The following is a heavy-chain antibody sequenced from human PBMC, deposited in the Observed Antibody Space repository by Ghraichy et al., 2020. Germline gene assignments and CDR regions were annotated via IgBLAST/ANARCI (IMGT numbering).Heavy chain of an antibody. Sequence: GESLNISCAASGFTFSSYAMSWVRQAPGKGLEWVSAISGSGGSTYYADSVKGRFTISRDNSKNTLYLQMNSLRAEDTAVYYCAKDLVVKGPFDYWGQGTLVTVSS. CDR3: AKDLVVKGPFDY. V-gene: IGHV3-23*01. CDR1: GFTFSSYA. D-gene: IGHD2-15*01. J-gene: IGHJ4*02. CDR2: ISGSGGST.